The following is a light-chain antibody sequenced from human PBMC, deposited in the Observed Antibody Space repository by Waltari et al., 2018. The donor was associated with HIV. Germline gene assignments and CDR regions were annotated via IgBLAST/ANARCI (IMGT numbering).Light chain of an antibody. CDR2: GAS. Sequence: EMVLTQSPGTLSWSPVVRATLSVRASQRVSSSYLAWYRQKSAQAPRLLIYGASSRATGIPDRFSGSGSGTDFTLTISRLEPEDFAVYYCHQYGSSPRTFGQGTKLEI. CDR1: QRVSSSY. CDR3: HQYGSSPRT. V-gene: IGKV3-20*01. J-gene: IGKJ2*02.